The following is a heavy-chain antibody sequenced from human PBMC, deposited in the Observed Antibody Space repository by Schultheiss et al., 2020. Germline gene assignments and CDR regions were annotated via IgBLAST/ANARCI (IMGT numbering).Heavy chain of an antibody. J-gene: IGHJ6*02. D-gene: IGHD4-11*01. CDR3: AKARGDYSSYYYYGMDV. Sequence: SETLSLTCTVSGGSISSYYWSWIRQPPGKGLEWIGYIYHTGSTNYNPSLKRRVTMSVDTSKNQFSLKLSSVTAADTAVYYCAKARGDYSSYYYYGMDVWGQGTTVTVYS. CDR2: IYHTGST. V-gene: IGHV4-59*01. CDR1: GGSISSYY.